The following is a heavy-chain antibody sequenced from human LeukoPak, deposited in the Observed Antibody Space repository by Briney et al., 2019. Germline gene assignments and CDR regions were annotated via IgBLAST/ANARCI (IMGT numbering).Heavy chain of an antibody. CDR3: AATTALPVVVVPAAMRAVEDY. D-gene: IGHD2-2*01. V-gene: IGHV1-24*01. J-gene: IGHJ4*02. CDR2: FDPEDGET. CDR1: GYTLTELS. Sequence: GASVKVSCKVSGYTLTELSMHWVRQAPGKGLEWMGGFDPEDGETIYAQKFQGRVTMTEDTSTDTAYMELSSLRSEDTAVYYCAATTALPVVVVPAAMRAVEDYWGQGTLVTVSS.